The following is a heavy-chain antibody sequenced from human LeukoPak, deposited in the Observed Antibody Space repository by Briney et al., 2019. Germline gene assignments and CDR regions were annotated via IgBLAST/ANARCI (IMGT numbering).Heavy chain of an antibody. Sequence: GESLKISCKGSEYSFTSYWIGWVRQMPEKGLEWMGIIYPGDSDTRYSPSLQGQVTISADKSISTAYLQWSSLKASDTAMYYCARHRGIAAAGSPDYWGQGTLVTVSS. CDR2: IYPGDSDT. J-gene: IGHJ4*02. D-gene: IGHD6-13*01. V-gene: IGHV5-51*01. CDR3: ARHRGIAAAGSPDY. CDR1: EYSFTSYW.